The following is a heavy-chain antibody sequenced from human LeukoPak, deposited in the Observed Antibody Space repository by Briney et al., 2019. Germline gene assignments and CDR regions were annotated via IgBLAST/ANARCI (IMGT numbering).Heavy chain of an antibody. V-gene: IGHV1-2*02. D-gene: IGHD1-26*01. CDR1: GYTFTRYY. CDR3: ARDSHIVGATYYFDY. J-gene: IGHJ4*02. CDR2: INPNSGGT. Sequence: SSVNVSCKPSGYTFTRYYMHCVRQAPGQGREGMGWINPNSGGTNYAQKFQGRVTMTRDTSISTAYLELSRLRSDDTAVYYCARDSHIVGATYYFDYWGQGTLVTVSS.